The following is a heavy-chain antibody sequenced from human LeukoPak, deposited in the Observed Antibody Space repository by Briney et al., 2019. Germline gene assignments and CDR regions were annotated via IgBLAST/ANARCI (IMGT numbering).Heavy chain of an antibody. CDR1: GGSISSYY. V-gene: IGHV4-59*01. CDR3: ARAHSSSWYMDY. D-gene: IGHD6-13*01. Sequence: SETLSLTCSVSGGSISSYYWSWIRQPPGKGLEWIGYIYSSGSTNYNPSLKSRVTISVDTSENQLSLKLRSVTAADTAVYYCARAHSSSWYMDYWGQGTLVTVSS. CDR2: IYSSGST. J-gene: IGHJ4*02.